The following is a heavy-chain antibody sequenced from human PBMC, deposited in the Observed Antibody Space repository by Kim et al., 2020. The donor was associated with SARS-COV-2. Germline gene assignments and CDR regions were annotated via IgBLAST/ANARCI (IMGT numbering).Heavy chain of an antibody. Sequence: SETLSLTCTVSGGSISSGGYYWSWIRQHPGKGLEWIGYIYYSGSTYYNPSLKSRVTISVDTAKNQFCLKLSSVAAADTAVYYWARGSGEWLNAVDIWGQGATVTVSS. CDR1: GGSISSGGYY. CDR2: IYYSGST. CDR3: ARGSGEWLNAVDI. D-gene: IGHD3-3*01. V-gene: IGHV4-31*03. J-gene: IGHJ3*02.